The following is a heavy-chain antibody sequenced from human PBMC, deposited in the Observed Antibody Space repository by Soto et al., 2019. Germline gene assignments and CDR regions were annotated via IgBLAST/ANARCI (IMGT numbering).Heavy chain of an antibody. D-gene: IGHD3-10*01. V-gene: IGHV4-31*03. J-gene: IGHJ6*02. CDR2: IYYSGST. Sequence: ASETLSLTCTVSGGSISSGGYYWICMRQHPGKGLEWIGYIYYSGSTYYNPSLKSRVTISVDTSKNQFSLKLSSVTAADTAVYYCARVIFLYYYGSGSYYLDVWGQGTTVTVS. CDR3: ARVIFLYYYGSGSYYLDV. CDR1: GGSISSGGYY.